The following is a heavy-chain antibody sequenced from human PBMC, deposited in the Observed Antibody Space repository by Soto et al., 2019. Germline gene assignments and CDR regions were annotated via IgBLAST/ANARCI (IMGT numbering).Heavy chain of an antibody. D-gene: IGHD3-10*01. CDR3: TTVTITMVRGVIIKRDDY. J-gene: IGHJ4*02. CDR2: IKSKTDGGTT. Sequence: GSLRLSCAASGFTFSNAWMSWVRQAPGKGLEWVGRIKSKTDGGTTDYAAPVKGRFTISRDDSKNTLYLQMNSLKTEDTAVYYCTTVTITMVRGVIIKRDDYWGQGTLVTVSS. V-gene: IGHV3-15*01. CDR1: GFTFSNAW.